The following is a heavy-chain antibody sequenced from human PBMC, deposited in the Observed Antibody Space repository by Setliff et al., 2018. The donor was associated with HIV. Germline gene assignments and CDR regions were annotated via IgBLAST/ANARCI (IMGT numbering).Heavy chain of an antibody. J-gene: IGHJ6*03. CDR3: ARDRGGAAAGGYYYMDV. D-gene: IGHD6-13*01. CDR1: GGSISSGGYY. Sequence: SETLSLTCNVCGGSISSGGYYWSWIRQPAGKGLEWIGHIYTSGSTNYNPSLKSRVTISIDTSKNQFSLKLSSVTAADTAVYYCARDRGGAAAGGYYYMDVWGKGTTVTVSS. V-gene: IGHV4-61*09. CDR2: IYTSGST.